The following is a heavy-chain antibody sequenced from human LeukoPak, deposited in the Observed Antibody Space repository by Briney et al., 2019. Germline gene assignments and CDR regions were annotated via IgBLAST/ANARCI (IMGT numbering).Heavy chain of an antibody. CDR1: GYSINNGYN. V-gene: IGHV4-38-2*02. CDR2: ISHIGST. Sequence: SETLSLTCSVSGYSINNGYNWGWVRQPPGKGLECIGSISHIGSTYYNPSLESRVTISLDTSKDQFSLELSSVTAADTAVYYCASTYINFNNYFDPWGQGTLVTVPS. D-gene: IGHD4-11*01. CDR3: ASTYINFNNYFDP. J-gene: IGHJ5*02.